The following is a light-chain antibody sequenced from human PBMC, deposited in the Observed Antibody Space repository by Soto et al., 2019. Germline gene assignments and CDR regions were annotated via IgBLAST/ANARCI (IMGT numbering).Light chain of an antibody. CDR2: AAS. V-gene: IGKV1-39*01. Sequence: DIQVTQSPSSLSASVGDRVTITCRASQTISIYLNWYQQQPGKAPKLLIYAASSLQSGVPSRFSGSGSGTDFTLTISSLQPEDFGTYFCQQTYNILRTFGQGTKVEIK. CDR3: QQTYNILRT. CDR1: QTISIY. J-gene: IGKJ1*01.